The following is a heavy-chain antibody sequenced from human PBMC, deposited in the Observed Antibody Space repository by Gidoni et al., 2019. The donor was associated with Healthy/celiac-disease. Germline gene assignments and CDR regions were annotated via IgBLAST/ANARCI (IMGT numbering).Heavy chain of an antibody. D-gene: IGHD6-13*01. CDR2: ISYDGSNK. Sequence: QVQLVESGGGVVQPGRSLRLSCAASGFTFSSYGMHWVRQAPGKGLEWVAGISYDGSNKYYADSVKGRFTISRDNSKNTLYLQMNSLRAEDTAVYYCAKDLPHSYAQQLVRGYYGMDVWGQGTTVTVSS. V-gene: IGHV3-30*18. J-gene: IGHJ6*02. CDR1: GFTFSSYG. CDR3: AKDLPHSYAQQLVRGYYGMDV.